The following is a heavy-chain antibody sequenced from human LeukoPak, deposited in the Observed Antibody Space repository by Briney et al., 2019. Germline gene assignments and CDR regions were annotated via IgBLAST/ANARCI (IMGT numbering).Heavy chain of an antibody. D-gene: IGHD6-13*01. CDR1: GFTFSSYS. Sequence: GGSLRLSCAASGFTFSSYSMNWVRQAPGKGLEWVSSISSSSSHIYYADSVKGRFTISRDNAKNSLYLQMNSLRAEDTAVYYCARVLVSYSSSWYVWGQGTTVTVSS. J-gene: IGHJ6*02. CDR2: ISSSSSHI. V-gene: IGHV3-21*01. CDR3: ARVLVSYSSSWYV.